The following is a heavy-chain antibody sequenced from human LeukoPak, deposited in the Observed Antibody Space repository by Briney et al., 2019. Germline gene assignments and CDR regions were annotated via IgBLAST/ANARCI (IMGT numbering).Heavy chain of an antibody. CDR1: GFTFSDYA. CDR3: AEVQGGNKFDF. D-gene: IGHD1-1*01. V-gene: IGHV3-23*01. CDR2: IMTSGGTT. Sequence: PGGSLRLSCVASGFTFSDYAMSWVRQAPGNRPEWVSAIMTSGGTTYADSVKGRFTISRDNSKNTLYQQMTSLKADDTAVYYCAEVQGGNKFDFWGQGTLVTVSS. J-gene: IGHJ4*02.